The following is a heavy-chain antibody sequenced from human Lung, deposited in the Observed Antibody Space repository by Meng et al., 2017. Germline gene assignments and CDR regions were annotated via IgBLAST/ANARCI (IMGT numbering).Heavy chain of an antibody. Sequence: QVQLQEWGAGLLKPSETLSLTCVVSGGSFSDYYWSWIRHPPGKGLEWIGEINHGGSTNYNPSLESRATISVDTSQNNLSLKLSSVTAADSAVYYCARGPTTMAHDFDYWGQGTLVTVSS. J-gene: IGHJ4*02. CDR3: ARGPTTMAHDFDY. CDR2: INHGGST. CDR1: GGSFSDYY. D-gene: IGHD4-11*01. V-gene: IGHV4-34*01.